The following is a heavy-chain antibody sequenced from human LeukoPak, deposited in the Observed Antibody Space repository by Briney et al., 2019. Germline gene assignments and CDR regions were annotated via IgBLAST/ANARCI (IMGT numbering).Heavy chain of an antibody. CDR1: GDSLSSNSAA. CDR2: TYYRSKWYN. J-gene: IGHJ4*02. Sequence: SQTLSLTCAISGDSLSSNSAAWNWIRQSPSRGLEWLGRTYYRSKWYNDYAVSVKSRITINPDTSKNQFSLQLNSVTPEDTAVYYCARSYDSSGYYLGYFDYWGQGTLVTVSS. CDR3: ARSYDSSGYYLGYFDY. D-gene: IGHD3-22*01. V-gene: IGHV6-1*01.